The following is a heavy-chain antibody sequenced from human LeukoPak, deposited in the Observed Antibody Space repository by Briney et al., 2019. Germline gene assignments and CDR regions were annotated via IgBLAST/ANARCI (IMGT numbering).Heavy chain of an antibody. J-gene: IGHJ4*02. CDR3: ARDLSPLPPYYYDSSGQAGFDY. Sequence: GGSLRLSCAASGFTFSTYSMNWVRQAPGKGLEWVSSISSSSSYIYYADSVKGRFTISRDNAKNSLYLQMNSLRAEDTAVYYCARDLSPLPPYYYDSSGQAGFDYWGQGPLVTVSS. D-gene: IGHD3-22*01. CDR2: ISSSSSYI. V-gene: IGHV3-21*01. CDR1: GFTFSTYS.